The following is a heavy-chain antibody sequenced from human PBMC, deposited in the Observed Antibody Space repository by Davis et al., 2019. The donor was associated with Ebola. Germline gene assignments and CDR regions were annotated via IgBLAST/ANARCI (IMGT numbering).Heavy chain of an antibody. CDR2: IYYSGST. CDR3: AREVGATTIDY. J-gene: IGHJ4*02. D-gene: IGHD1-26*01. Sequence: PSETLSLTCTVSGGSISTYQWSWIRQPPGKGLEWIGYIYYSGSTSYNPSLKNRVTISVVTSKSQFSLNLSSVTAADTAVYYCAREVGATTIDYWGQGTLVTVSS. CDR1: GGSISTYQ. V-gene: IGHV4-59*01.